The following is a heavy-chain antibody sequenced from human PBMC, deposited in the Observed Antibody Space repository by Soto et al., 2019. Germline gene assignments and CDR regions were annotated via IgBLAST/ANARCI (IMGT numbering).Heavy chain of an antibody. D-gene: IGHD4-17*01. CDR3: ARDYGDYLAYYGMDI. CDR2: ISTFKGDT. J-gene: IGHJ6*02. Sequence: QVQLVQSGLEVKKPGASVKVSCKASGYTFIGYGISWVRQAPGQGLEWMGWISTFKGDTNYAQTLEGRLSLTADTSTSTAYMELWSLKSDDTATYYCARDYGDYLAYYGMDIWGQGTTVAVSS. V-gene: IGHV1-18*04. CDR1: GYTFIGYG.